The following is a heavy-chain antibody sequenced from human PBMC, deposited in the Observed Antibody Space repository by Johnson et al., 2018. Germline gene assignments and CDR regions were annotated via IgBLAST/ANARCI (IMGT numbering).Heavy chain of an antibody. CDR2: IIPIFGIA. V-gene: IGHV1-69*17. J-gene: IGHJ6*03. D-gene: IGHD6-19*01. CDR1: GGTFSSYA. CDR3: ARSGPVAVAGTRDADSYYYDYMDV. Sequence: QVQLVESGAEVKKPGSSVKVSCKASGGTFSSYAISWVRQAHGQGLEWMGGIIPIFGIANYAQTFQGRVTITADKSTSAAYMVLSSRRSEDTAVYYCARSGPVAVAGTRDADSYYYDYMDVWGKGTTVTVSS.